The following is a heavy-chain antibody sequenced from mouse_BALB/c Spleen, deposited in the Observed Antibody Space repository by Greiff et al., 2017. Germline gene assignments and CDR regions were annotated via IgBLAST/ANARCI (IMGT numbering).Heavy chain of an antibody. CDR2: IWAGGST. CDR3: ARYYGSSYEGVWFAY. D-gene: IGHD1-1*01. Sequence: QVQLKESGPGLVAPSQSLSITCTVSGFSLTSYGVHWVRQPPGKGLEWLGVIWAGGSTNYNSALMSRLSISKDNSKSQVFLKMNSLQTDDTAMYYCARYYGSSYEGVWFAYWGQGTLVTVSA. V-gene: IGHV2-9*02. CDR1: GFSLTSYG. J-gene: IGHJ3*01.